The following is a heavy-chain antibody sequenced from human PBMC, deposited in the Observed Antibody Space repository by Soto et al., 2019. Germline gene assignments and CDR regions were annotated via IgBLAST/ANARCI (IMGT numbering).Heavy chain of an antibody. Sequence: SETLSLTCAVYGDSLSGSYWSWILQPPGKGLEWIGEINDSGTTKYNPSLKSRVTISLDTSKNQFSLKMSSVTAADTAVYYCARVRNFDTSGWRHFYYFDYWGQGTLVTVSS. CDR1: GDSLSGSY. D-gene: IGHD6-19*01. J-gene: IGHJ4*02. CDR2: INDSGTT. V-gene: IGHV4-34*01. CDR3: ARVRNFDTSGWRHFYYFDY.